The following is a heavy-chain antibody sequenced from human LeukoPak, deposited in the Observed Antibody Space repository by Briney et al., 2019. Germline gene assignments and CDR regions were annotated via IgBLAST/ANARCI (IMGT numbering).Heavy chain of an antibody. D-gene: IGHD3-10*01. Sequence: ASVNVSCKASGYTFTSYGISWVRQAPGQGLEWMGWISAYNGNTNYAQKLQGRVTMTTDTSTSTAYMELRSLRSDDTAVYYCARVGYYYGSGSYYALYYYGMDVWGQGTTVTVSS. CDR1: GYTFTSYG. CDR3: ARVGYYYGSGSYYALYYYGMDV. CDR2: ISAYNGNT. J-gene: IGHJ6*02. V-gene: IGHV1-18*01.